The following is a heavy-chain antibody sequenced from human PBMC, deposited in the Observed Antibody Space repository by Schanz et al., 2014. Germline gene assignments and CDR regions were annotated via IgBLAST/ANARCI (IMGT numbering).Heavy chain of an antibody. CDR2: IYLSDGST. CDR1: GYTFTNYY. D-gene: IGHD5-18*01. CDR3: ARVRGFTYGVNFGMDV. Sequence: QVQLVQSGAEVKKPGASVKLSCKASGYTFTNYYIHWVRQAPGQGLEWMGRIYLSDGSTRYAQKFQGRVTVTRDTSTTTVYMQLSSLTSEDTAVYYCARVRGFTYGVNFGMDVWGLGTTVTVSS. V-gene: IGHV1-46*01. J-gene: IGHJ6*02.